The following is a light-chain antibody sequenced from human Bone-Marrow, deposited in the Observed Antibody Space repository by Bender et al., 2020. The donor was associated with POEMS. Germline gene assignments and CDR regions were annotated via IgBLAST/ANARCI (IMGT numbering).Light chain of an antibody. J-gene: IGLJ3*02. CDR3: AAWEDSLNGWV. V-gene: IGLV1-44*01. Sequence: SVLTQPPSASGTPGQRVTISCSGSSSNIGTNPVNWYQQLPGTAPKLLIYKNNKRPSGVPARFSASKSGTSASLAISGLRSEDEADYYCAAWEDSLNGWVFGGGTKLTVL. CDR1: SSNIGTNP. CDR2: KNN.